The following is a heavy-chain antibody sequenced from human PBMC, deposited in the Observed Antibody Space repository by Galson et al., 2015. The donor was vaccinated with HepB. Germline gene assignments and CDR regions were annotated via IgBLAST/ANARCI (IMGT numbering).Heavy chain of an antibody. V-gene: IGHV3-66*03. D-gene: IGHD6-13*01. CDR2: IFKNGRI. Sequence: SLRLSCAASGFTVSNYYMTWVRQAPGKGLEWVSVIFKNGRIFHTDSVKGRFSSSRDDSKNTVYLEMNSLRVEDTAVYYCVRDVFDRAGSSWYATSHWGQGTLVTVSS. CDR1: GFTVSNYY. J-gene: IGHJ4*02. CDR3: VRDVFDRAGSSWYATSH.